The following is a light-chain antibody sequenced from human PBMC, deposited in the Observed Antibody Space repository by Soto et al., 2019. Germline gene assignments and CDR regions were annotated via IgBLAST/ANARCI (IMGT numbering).Light chain of an antibody. J-gene: IGKJ1*01. CDR2: KAS. V-gene: IGKV1-5*03. Sequence: IQMTQSPSTLSASVGDRVAITCRASQSIGIWLAWYQQKPGKAPRFLIYKASSLESGVPSSFSGSGYGTAFTLTISSLQPDDFDTYYCEQYNDYSWTFGQGTKVEIK. CDR3: EQYNDYSWT. CDR1: QSIGIW.